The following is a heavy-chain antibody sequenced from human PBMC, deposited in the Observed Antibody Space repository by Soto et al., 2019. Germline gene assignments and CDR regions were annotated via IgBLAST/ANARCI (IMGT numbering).Heavy chain of an antibody. Sequence: GGSLRLSCVTSGLTFSNYWLSWVRQAPGKGLEWVANINQAGNKKYYVDSVKGRFTISRDNAKNSLYLQMNSLKAEDTAVYYCARDRGSGRYCGQGTLVTVSS. CDR3: ARDRGSGRY. CDR1: GLTFSNYW. V-gene: IGHV3-7*05. CDR2: INQAGNKK. J-gene: IGHJ4*02. D-gene: IGHD2-8*02.